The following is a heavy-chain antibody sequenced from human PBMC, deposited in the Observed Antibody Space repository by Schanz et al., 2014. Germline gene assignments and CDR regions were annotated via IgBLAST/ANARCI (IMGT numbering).Heavy chain of an antibody. CDR1: GFNFNNHG. CDR2: IWYDGTDR. CDR3: AKGSMAARPLLPTDYYFYGTDI. D-gene: IGHD6-6*01. V-gene: IGHV3-33*06. J-gene: IGHJ6*02. Sequence: QVQLVESGGGVVRPGRYLRLSCAASGFNFNNHGIHWVRQAPGKGLEWVAVIWYDGTDRYYADSVKGRFTISRDNSKNTLYLQMNSLRAEDTAVYYCAKGSMAARPLLPTDYYFYGTDIWGQGTTVTVSS.